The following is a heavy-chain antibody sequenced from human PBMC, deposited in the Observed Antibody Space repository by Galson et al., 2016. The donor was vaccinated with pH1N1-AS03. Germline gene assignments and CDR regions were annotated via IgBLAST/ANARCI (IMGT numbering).Heavy chain of an antibody. D-gene: IGHD4-11*01. V-gene: IGHV3-9*01. CDR1: GFTFDDYT. J-gene: IGHJ1*01. CDR3: AKEGIDYLKRSFDH. Sequence: SLRLSCAASGFTFDDYTMHWVRQAPGKGLEWVSSITWNSGRIVYADSVKGRFTISRDSAKTSLYLQMNSLSVEDTAFYYCAKEGIDYLKRSFDHWGQGTLVTVSS. CDR2: ITWNSGRI.